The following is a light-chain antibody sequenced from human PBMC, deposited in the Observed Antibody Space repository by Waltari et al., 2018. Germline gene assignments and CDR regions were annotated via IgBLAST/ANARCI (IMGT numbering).Light chain of an antibody. Sequence: DIQMTQSPSSVSASVGDRVTLTCRASQGISSRLAWYQQKPGKAPKLLIYDASSLHSGVPSRFSGSGYGTEFTLTISSLQPEDFATYYCQQVDSFPRTFGQGTKVEVK. CDR3: QQVDSFPRT. CDR1: QGISSR. J-gene: IGKJ1*01. CDR2: DAS. V-gene: IGKV1-12*01.